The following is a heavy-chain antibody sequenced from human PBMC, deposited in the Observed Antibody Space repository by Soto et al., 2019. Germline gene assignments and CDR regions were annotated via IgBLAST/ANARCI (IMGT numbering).Heavy chain of an antibody. J-gene: IGHJ5*02. CDR1: GGSFSGYY. CDR3: ARGGGIWPQGWFDP. Sequence: LSLTCAVYGGSFSGYYWSWIRQPPGKGLEWIGEINHSGSTNYNPSLKSRVTISVDTSKNQFSLKLSSVTAADTAVYYCARGGGIWPQGWFDPWGQGTLVTVSS. D-gene: IGHD3-16*01. V-gene: IGHV4-34*01. CDR2: INHSGST.